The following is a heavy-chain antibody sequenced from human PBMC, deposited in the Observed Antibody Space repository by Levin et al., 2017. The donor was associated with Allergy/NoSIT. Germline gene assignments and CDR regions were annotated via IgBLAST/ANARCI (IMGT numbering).Heavy chain of an antibody. CDR2: MDASESQT. Sequence: GGSLRLSCTASGFNFSNYAMSWVRQAPGRGLEWVSVMDASESQTSYADSVKGRFTISRDNSKNTLYLQMNSLRAEDTAIYRCAKGRSAHTHSCYNYWGQGTLVTVSS. D-gene: IGHD2-2*02. V-gene: IGHV3-23*01. CDR1: GFNFSNYA. CDR3: AKGRSAHTHSCYNY. J-gene: IGHJ4*02.